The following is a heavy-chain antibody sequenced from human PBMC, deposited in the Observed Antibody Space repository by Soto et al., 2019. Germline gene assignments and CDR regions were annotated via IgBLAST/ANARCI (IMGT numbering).Heavy chain of an antibody. CDR2: INRDGSIT. V-gene: IGHV3-74*01. D-gene: IGHD3-10*01. J-gene: IGHJ4*02. Sequence: EMQLVESGGGLVQPGGSLRLSCEASGVTFSAYWMHWVRHVPGKGLVWVAHINRDGSITSYADFVKGRFTISRDNAKNTLYLQMNSLRGEDTAVYDCARLSFLVPPDYWGQGTLVTVSS. CDR1: GVTFSAYW. CDR3: ARLSFLVPPDY.